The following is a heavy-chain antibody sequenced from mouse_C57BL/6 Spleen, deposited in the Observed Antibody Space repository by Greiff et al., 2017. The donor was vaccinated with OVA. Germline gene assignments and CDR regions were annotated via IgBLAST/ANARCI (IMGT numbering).Heavy chain of an antibody. CDR3: AIKDYSYAMDY. CDR1: GYTFTSYW. CDR2: IDPSDSYT. V-gene: IGHV1-69*01. D-gene: IGHD2-12*01. Sequence: QVQLQQPGAELVMPGASVTLSCKASGYTFTSYWMHWVKQRPGQGLEWIGEIDPSDSYTNYNQKFKGKSTLTVDKSSSTAYMQLSSLTSEDSAVYYCAIKDYSYAMDYWGQGTSVTVSS. J-gene: IGHJ4*01.